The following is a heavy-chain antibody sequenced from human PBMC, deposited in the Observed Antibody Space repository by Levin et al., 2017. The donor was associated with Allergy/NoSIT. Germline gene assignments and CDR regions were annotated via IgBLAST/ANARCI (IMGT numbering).Heavy chain of an antibody. CDR2: INPNSGGT. CDR1: GYTFTGYY. Sequence: ASVKVSCKASGYTFTGYYMHWVRQAPGQGLEWMGWINPNSGGTNYAQKFQGRVTMTRDTSISTAYMELSRLRSDDTAVYYCARVPLLNYYFDYWGQGTLVTVSS. CDR3: ARVPLLNYYFDY. V-gene: IGHV1-2*02. J-gene: IGHJ4*02.